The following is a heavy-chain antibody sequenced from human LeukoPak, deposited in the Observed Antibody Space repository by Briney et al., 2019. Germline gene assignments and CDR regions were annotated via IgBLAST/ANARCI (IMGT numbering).Heavy chain of an antibody. J-gene: IGHJ4*02. Sequence: PGRSLRLSCAASGFTFSSYGMHWVRQAPGKGLEWVAVIWYDGSNKYYADSVKGRFTISRDSSKNTLYLQMNSLRAEDTAVYYCAKARLNTAMVLFDYWGQGTLVTVSS. V-gene: IGHV3-33*06. CDR3: AKARLNTAMVLFDY. CDR1: GFTFSSYG. CDR2: IWYDGSNK. D-gene: IGHD5-18*01.